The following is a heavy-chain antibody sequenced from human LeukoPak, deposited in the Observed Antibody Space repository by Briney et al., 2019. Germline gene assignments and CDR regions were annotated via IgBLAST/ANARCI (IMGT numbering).Heavy chain of an antibody. CDR2: IIPIFGTA. CDR3: ARGDINAREHCGGDCYSKPPYYYYYYMDV. V-gene: IGHV1-69*13. Sequence: ASVKVSCKASGGTFSSYAISWVRQAPGQGLEWMGGIIPIFGTANYAQKFQGRVTITADESTSTAYMELSSLRSEDTAVYYCARGDINAREHCGGDCYSKPPYYYYYYMDVWGKGTTVTISS. J-gene: IGHJ6*03. D-gene: IGHD2-21*02. CDR1: GGTFSSYA.